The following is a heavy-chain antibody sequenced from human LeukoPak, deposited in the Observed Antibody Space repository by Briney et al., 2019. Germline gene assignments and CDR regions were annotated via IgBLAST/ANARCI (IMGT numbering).Heavy chain of an antibody. CDR3: ARFAGYQYYMDV. V-gene: IGHV4-59*01. CDR1: GGSISSYF. J-gene: IGHJ6*03. CDR2: IYYSGST. Sequence: SETLSLTCTVSGGSISSYFWSWIRQPPGKGLEWIGYIYYSGSTDYNPSLKSRVTISVDTSKNQFSLKLSSVTAADTAVYYCARFAGYQYYMDVWGKGTTVTVSS.